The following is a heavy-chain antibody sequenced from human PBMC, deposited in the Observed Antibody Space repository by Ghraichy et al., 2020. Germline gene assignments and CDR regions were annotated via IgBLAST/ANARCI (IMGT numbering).Heavy chain of an antibody. D-gene: IGHD4-17*01. Sequence: GGSLRLSCAASGFTFSSYWMSWVRQAPGKGLEWVANIKQDGSEKYYVDSVKGRFTISRDNAKNSLYLQMNSLRAEDTAVYYCATDDYGDYYYYYGMAVWGQGTTVTVSS. J-gene: IGHJ6*02. CDR1: GFTFSSYW. CDR3: ATDDYGDYYYYYGMAV. V-gene: IGHV3-7*01. CDR2: IKQDGSEK.